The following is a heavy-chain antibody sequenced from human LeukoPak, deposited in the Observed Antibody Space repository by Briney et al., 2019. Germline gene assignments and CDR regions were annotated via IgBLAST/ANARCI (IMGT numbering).Heavy chain of an antibody. CDR3: AKQGLITIIRGVITPMNWFDP. V-gene: IGHV4-39*01. Sequence: PSETLSLTCTVSGGSISSSSYYWGWIRQPPGKGLEWIGSIYYSGTTYSKPSLESRVTISVDTSKNQFSLKLSSVTAADTAVYYCAKQGLITIIRGVITPMNWFDPWGQGTLVTVSS. D-gene: IGHD3-10*01. J-gene: IGHJ5*02. CDR2: IYYSGTT. CDR1: GGSISSSSYY.